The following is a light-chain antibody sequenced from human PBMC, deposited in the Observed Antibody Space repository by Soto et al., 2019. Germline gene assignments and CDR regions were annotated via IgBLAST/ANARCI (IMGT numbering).Light chain of an antibody. Sequence: DIPMTQSPSTLSASVGDRVTITCRASQSISNWLAWYQQKPGKAPKLLIYKTSNLDSGVPSRFSGSGSGTEFSLTISSLQPDDFATYYCQQYKSFSLPFGGGTRVEVK. CDR3: QQYKSFSLP. V-gene: IGKV1-5*03. CDR1: QSISNW. CDR2: KTS. J-gene: IGKJ4*01.